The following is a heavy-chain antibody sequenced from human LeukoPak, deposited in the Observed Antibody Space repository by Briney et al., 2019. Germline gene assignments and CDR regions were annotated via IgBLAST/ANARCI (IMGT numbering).Heavy chain of an antibody. CDR1: GGTFISYA. CDR2: IIPIFGTA. CDR3: ASPGEYQYGGNDWYFDL. V-gene: IGHV1-69*13. J-gene: IGHJ2*01. Sequence: GASVKVSCKASGGTFISYAISWVRQAPGQGLEWMGGIIPIFGTANYAQKFQGRVTITADESTSTAYMELSSLRSEDTAVYYCASPGEYQYGGNDWYFDLWGRGTLVTVSS. D-gene: IGHD4-23*01.